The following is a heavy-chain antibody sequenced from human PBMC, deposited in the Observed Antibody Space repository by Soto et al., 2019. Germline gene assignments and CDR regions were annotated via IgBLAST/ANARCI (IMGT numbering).Heavy chain of an antibody. D-gene: IGHD2-15*01. Sequence: GGSLRLSCAASGFTVSSNYMSWVRQAPGKGLEWVSVIYSGGSTYYADSVKGRFTISRDNSKNTLYLQMNSLRAEDTAVYYCARDWDCSGGSCYSAYDAFDIWGQGTMVTVSS. CDR1: GFTVSSNY. CDR2: IYSGGST. J-gene: IGHJ3*02. CDR3: ARDWDCSGGSCYSAYDAFDI. V-gene: IGHV3-66*01.